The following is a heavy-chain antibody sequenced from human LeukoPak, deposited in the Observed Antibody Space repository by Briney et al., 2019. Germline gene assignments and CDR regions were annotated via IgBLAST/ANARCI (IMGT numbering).Heavy chain of an antibody. J-gene: IGHJ6*02. D-gene: IGHD6-13*01. Sequence: GGSLRLSCAASGFTFSSYAMHWVRQAPGKGLEWVAVISYDGSNKYYADSVKGRFTISRDNSKNTLYLQMNSLRAEDTAVYYCARATLAAAGTWGKYYYYGMDVWGQGTTVTVSS. CDR2: ISYDGSNK. V-gene: IGHV3-30-3*01. CDR3: ARATLAAAGTWGKYYYYGMDV. CDR1: GFTFSSYA.